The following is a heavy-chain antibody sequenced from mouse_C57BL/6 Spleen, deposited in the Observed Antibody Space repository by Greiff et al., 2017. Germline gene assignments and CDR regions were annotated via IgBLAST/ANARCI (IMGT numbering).Heavy chain of an antibody. CDR2: IYPGDGDT. D-gene: IGHD2-5*01. J-gene: IGHJ4*01. CDR3: ATYYSNSYAMDY. Sequence: VQLQQSGPELVKPGASVKISCKASGYAFSSSWMNWVKQRPGKGLEWIGRIYPGDGDTNYNGKFKGKATLTADKSSSTAYMQLSSLTSEDSAVYFGATYYSNSYAMDYWGQGTSVTVSS. V-gene: IGHV1-82*01. CDR1: GYAFSSSW.